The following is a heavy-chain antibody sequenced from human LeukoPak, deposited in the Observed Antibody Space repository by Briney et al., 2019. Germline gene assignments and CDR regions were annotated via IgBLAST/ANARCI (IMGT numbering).Heavy chain of an antibody. D-gene: IGHD3-10*01. J-gene: IGHJ5*02. CDR2: IRSKVNSYAT. CDR1: GFTFSGSA. CDR3: TRFRGGSLS. Sequence: GGSLRLSCAASGFTFSGSAMHWVRQASGKGLEWVGRIRSKVNSYATSYAASVNGRFTISRDDSKNTAYLQMNSLKTEDTALYYCTRFRGGSLSWGQGTLVTVSS. V-gene: IGHV3-73*01.